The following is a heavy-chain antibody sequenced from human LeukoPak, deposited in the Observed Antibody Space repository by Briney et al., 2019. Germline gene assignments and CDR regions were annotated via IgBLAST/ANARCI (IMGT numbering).Heavy chain of an antibody. CDR1: GFTFSSYP. Sequence: GGSLRLSCAASGFTFSSYPMHWVRQAPGKGLEWVALISYDGSNEYYADSVKGRFTISRDSSKNTLYMQTNSLRPEDTAVYYCARAADYGDFLNYWGQGTLVTVSS. D-gene: IGHD4-17*01. CDR2: ISYDGSNE. CDR3: ARAADYGDFLNY. V-gene: IGHV3-30*04. J-gene: IGHJ4*02.